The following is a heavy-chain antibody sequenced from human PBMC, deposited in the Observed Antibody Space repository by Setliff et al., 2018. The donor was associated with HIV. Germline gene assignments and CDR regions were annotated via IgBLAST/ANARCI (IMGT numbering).Heavy chain of an antibody. CDR3: ASGRGIYGSGALEAYDI. CDR2: ISGYGNR. CDR1: GYTFNNYG. V-gene: IGHV1-18*01. J-gene: IGHJ3*02. Sequence: ASVKVSRKASGYTFNNYGVMWVRQAPGQGLEWMGWISGYGNRKYAQKFEGRLTVTTDTSTSTAYMELRTLRSDDTAVYFCASGRGIYGSGALEAYDIWGQGTMVTVSS. D-gene: IGHD3-10*01.